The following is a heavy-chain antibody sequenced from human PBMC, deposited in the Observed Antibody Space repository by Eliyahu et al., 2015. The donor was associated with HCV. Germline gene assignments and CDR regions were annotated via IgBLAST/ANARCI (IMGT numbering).Heavy chain of an antibody. Sequence: DVQLVESGGGLVKPGGSLRLSCAASGFTFRSYSMNWVRQAPGKGLEWVSSISSGSTYIYYADSVKGRFTISRDNAKNSLYLQMNSLRAEDTAVYYCAKIGGGDVDDSSGYRLGYFDYWGQGTLVTVSS. V-gene: IGHV3-21*01. D-gene: IGHD3-22*01. J-gene: IGHJ4*02. CDR2: ISSGSTYI. CDR1: GFTFRSYS. CDR3: AKIGGGDVDDSSGYRLGYFDY.